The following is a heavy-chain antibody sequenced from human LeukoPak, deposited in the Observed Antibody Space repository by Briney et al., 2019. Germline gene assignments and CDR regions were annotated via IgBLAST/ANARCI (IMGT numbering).Heavy chain of an antibody. CDR3: ARDNDYGDLYFDY. J-gene: IGHJ4*02. V-gene: IGHV3-21*01. CDR2: ISSSSSYI. CDR1: GFTFSSYS. Sequence: GGSLRLSCAASGFTFSSYSMNWVRQAPGKGLEWVSSISSSSSYIYYADSVKSRFTISRDNAKNSLYLQMNSLRAEDTAVYYCARDNDYGDLYFDYWGQGTLVTVSS. D-gene: IGHD4-17*01.